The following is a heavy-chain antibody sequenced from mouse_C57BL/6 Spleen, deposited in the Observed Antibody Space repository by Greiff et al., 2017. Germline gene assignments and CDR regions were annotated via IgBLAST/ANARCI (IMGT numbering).Heavy chain of an antibody. V-gene: IGHV1-15*01. J-gene: IGHJ3*01. Sequence: QVQLQQSGAELVRPGSSVKLSCKASGYTFTSYWMDWVKQTPVHGLEWIGAIDPETGGTAYNQKFKGKAILTADKSSSTAYMELRSLTSEDSAVYYCTRPAQATLGSWGQGTLVTVSA. CDR2: IDPETGGT. CDR1: GYTFTSYW. CDR3: TRPAQATLGS. D-gene: IGHD3-2*02.